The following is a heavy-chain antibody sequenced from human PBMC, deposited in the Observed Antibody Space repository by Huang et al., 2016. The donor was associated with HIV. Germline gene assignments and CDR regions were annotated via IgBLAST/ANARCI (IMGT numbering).Heavy chain of an antibody. CDR3: ARDPRIQSWLNFFDY. Sequence: EVQLVESGGGLVQPGGSLRLSCAASGFSISSYWMHWVRQAPGKGLVWVSRINSEGSSTSYADSVKGRFPISRDNAKNTLYLQMNSLRAEDTAVYYCARDPRIQSWLNFFDYWGQGTLVSVSS. D-gene: IGHD3-22*01. V-gene: IGHV3-74*01. CDR1: GFSISSYW. CDR2: INSEGSST. J-gene: IGHJ4*02.